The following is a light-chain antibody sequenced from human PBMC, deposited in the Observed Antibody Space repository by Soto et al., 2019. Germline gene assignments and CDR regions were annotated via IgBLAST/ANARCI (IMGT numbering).Light chain of an antibody. J-gene: IGKJ1*01. CDR1: QGISSW. Sequence: DIQMTQSPSTLSASVGDRVTITCRASQGISSWLAWYQQKPGKAPKLLIYAASSLQSGVPSRFSGSGSGTDFTLTISGLQAGDLGVYYCQQYYAVPRTFGQGTTVDIK. V-gene: IGKV1-5*01. CDR2: AAS. CDR3: QQYYAVPRT.